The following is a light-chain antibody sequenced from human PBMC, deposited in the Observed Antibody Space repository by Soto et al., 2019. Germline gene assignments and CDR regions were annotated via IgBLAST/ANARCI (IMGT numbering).Light chain of an antibody. CDR3: NSYTSSSLYV. Sequence: QSVLTQPASVSGSPGRSITISCTGTSSDVGGYNYVSWYQQHPGKAPKLMIYDVSNRPSGVSNRFSGSKSGNTASLTISGLQAEDEADYYCNSYTSSSLYVFGTGTKVTVL. CDR2: DVS. J-gene: IGLJ1*01. V-gene: IGLV2-14*01. CDR1: SSDVGGYNY.